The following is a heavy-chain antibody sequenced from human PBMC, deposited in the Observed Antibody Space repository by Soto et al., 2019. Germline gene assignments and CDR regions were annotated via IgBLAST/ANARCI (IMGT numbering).Heavy chain of an antibody. CDR2: ISGSGGNT. J-gene: IGHJ6*02. CDR1: GFTFNSYA. CDR3: AKVEGYYYGMDV. V-gene: IGHV3-23*01. Sequence: EVQLLESGGGLVQPGGSLRLSCAASGFTFNSYAMSWVRQAPGKGLEWVSGISGSGGNTHYADSVKGRFTISRDNSKNTLYLPMNSLRAEDTAVYYCAKVEGYYYGMDVWGQGTTVTVSS.